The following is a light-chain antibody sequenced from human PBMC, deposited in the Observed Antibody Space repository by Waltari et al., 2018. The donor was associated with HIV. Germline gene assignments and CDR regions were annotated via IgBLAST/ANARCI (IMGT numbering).Light chain of an antibody. CDR1: SSNIGAGYD. V-gene: IGLV1-40*01. J-gene: IGLJ2*01. Sequence: QSVLTQPPSVSGAPGQKVTVSCTGSSSNIGAGYDVHWYQQFPGTAPKLLVYGNGNRPSGVPDLFSASKAGTSASLAITGLQAEDEADYYCQSFDKSLRDTVVFGGGTKVSVL. CDR3: QSFDKSLRDTVV. CDR2: GNG.